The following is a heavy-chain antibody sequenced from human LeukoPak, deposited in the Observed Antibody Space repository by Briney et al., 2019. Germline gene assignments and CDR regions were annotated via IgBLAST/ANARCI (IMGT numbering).Heavy chain of an antibody. J-gene: IGHJ4*02. CDR2: INRDGSEK. D-gene: IGHD4/OR15-4a*01. V-gene: IGHV3-7*04. Sequence: SGGSLRLSCAASGFTFSSYWMTWVRQAPGHGLEWVANINRDGSEKYYVDSVKGRFTCSRDSATNSVYLQMNSLRAEDTAVYYCARASSGAFDYWGQGTLVTISS. CDR3: ARASSGAFDY. CDR1: GFTFSSYW.